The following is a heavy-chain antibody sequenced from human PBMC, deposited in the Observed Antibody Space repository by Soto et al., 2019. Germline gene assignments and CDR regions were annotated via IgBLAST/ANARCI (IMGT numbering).Heavy chain of an antibody. D-gene: IGHD3-10*01. J-gene: IGHJ5*02. CDR2: ISNSGTTI. CDR1: GFTFSDYY. Sequence: PGGSLRLSCAASGFTFSDYYMSWIRQAPGKGLEWVSYISNSGTTIYYADSVKGRFSMTRDNAKNSLYLQMNSLRAEDTAVYYCARRGNWIDPWGQGTLVTVSS. V-gene: IGHV3-11*01. CDR3: ARRGNWIDP.